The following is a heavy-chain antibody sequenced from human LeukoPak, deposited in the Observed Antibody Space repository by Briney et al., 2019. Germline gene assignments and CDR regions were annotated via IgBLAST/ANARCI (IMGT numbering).Heavy chain of an antibody. Sequence: GESLKISCKGSGYSFTSYWIGWVRQMPGKGLEWMGIIYPGDSDTRYSPSFQGQVTISADKSISTAYLQWSSLKASDTAMYYCARRPQGYSWSSYYYYYGMDVWGQGTTVTVSS. CDR3: ARRPQGYSWSSYYYYYGMDV. CDR1: GYSFTSYW. CDR2: IYPGDSDT. V-gene: IGHV5-51*01. J-gene: IGHJ6*02. D-gene: IGHD1-26*01.